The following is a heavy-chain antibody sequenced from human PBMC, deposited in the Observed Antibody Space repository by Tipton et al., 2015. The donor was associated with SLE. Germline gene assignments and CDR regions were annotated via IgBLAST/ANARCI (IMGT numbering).Heavy chain of an antibody. CDR3: AKRSDQYYYMDV. J-gene: IGHJ6*03. CDR2: IKQDGSEK. Sequence: SLRLSCAASHFIFSTHWMSWVRQAPGKGLEWVANIKQDGSEKYYVDSVKGRFTISRDNAKNTLYLHMNSLRGEDTAVYYCAKRSDQYYYMDVWGKGTTVTVS. V-gene: IGHV3-7*01. D-gene: IGHD2-2*01. CDR1: HFIFSTHW.